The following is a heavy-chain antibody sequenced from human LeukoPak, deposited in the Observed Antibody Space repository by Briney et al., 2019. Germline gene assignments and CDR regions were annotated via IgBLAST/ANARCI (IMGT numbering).Heavy chain of an antibody. J-gene: IGHJ4*02. CDR3: ARARRGYYFDY. V-gene: IGHV3-7*01. CDR1: GFTFSSYW. D-gene: IGHD3-16*01. Sequence: GGSLRLSCAASGFTFSSYWMSWVRQAPGEGLEWVANIKQDGSEKYYVDSVKGQFTISRDNAKNSLYLQMNSLRAEDTAVYYCARARRGYYFDYWGQGTLVTVSS. CDR2: IKQDGSEK.